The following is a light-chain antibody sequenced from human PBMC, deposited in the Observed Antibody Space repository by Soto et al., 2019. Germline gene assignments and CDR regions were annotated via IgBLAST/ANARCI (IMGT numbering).Light chain of an antibody. CDR2: DAS. V-gene: IGKV1-13*02. J-gene: IGKJ5*01. Sequence: AIQVTQSPSSLSASVVDRLPITFLASEDIRNGLGWYQQKPGKAPKLLIYDASSLESGVPSRFSGSGSGTEFTLTISSLQPDDFATYYCQQLNSYLSITFGQGTRLEIK. CDR1: EDIRNG. CDR3: QQLNSYLSIT.